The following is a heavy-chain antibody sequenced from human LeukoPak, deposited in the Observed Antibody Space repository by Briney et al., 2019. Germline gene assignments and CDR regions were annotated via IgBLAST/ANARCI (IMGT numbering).Heavy chain of an antibody. CDR3: ARHVVSSSSWCNFDY. D-gene: IGHD6-13*01. CDR1: GYSFTSYW. CDR2: IYPGDSDT. J-gene: IGHJ4*02. V-gene: IGHV5-51*01. Sequence: GGLLKISGKGSGYSFTSYWIAGFAQMPGKGLEWMGIIYPGDSDTRYSPSFQGQVTISADKSISTAYLQWSSLKASDTAMYYCARHVVSSSSWCNFDYWGQGTLVTVSS.